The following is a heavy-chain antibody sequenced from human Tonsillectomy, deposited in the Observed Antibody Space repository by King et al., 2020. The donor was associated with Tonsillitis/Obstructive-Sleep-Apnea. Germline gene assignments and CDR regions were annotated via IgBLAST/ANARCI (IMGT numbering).Heavy chain of an antibody. Sequence: VQLVESGGGVVQPGGSLRLSCAASGFTFDDYAMHWVRQAPGKGLEWVSLISGDGGSTYYADSVKGRFTISRDNRKNSLDLQMNSLRTEDTALYYCAKDMEPSYGSGSQVYWGQGTLVTVSS. CDR1: GFTFDDYA. CDR3: AKDMEPSYGSGSQVY. J-gene: IGHJ4*02. V-gene: IGHV3-43*02. CDR2: ISGDGGST. D-gene: IGHD3-10*01.